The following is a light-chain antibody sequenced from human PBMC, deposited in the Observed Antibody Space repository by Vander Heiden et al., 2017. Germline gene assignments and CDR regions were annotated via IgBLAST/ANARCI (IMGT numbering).Light chain of an antibody. CDR3: QQYYIAPLT. J-gene: IGKJ4*02. CDR1: QSVLYSSNNNNY. V-gene: IGKV4-1*01. Sequence: DIVMTQSPDSLAVSLGERATINCKSSQSVLYSSNNNNYLAWYQQKPGQPPQLLIYWASTRQSGVPDRFSGSGSGTDFTLTISSLQADDVAVYYCQQYYIAPLTFGGGTRVEIK. CDR2: WAS.